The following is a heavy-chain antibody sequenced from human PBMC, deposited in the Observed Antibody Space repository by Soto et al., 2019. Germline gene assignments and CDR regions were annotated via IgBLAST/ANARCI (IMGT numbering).Heavy chain of an antibody. V-gene: IGHV4-30-4*01. Sequence: PSETLSLTCNVSGGTINVGDYYWTWIRQTPGKGLEWIGYIYSSGTTHNNPSLKGRVTMSVDTTKSQFSLKLTSVTAADTAVYYCARAAARDGSSDFDRSVQGTL. CDR3: ARAAARDGSSDFDR. D-gene: IGHD6-25*01. CDR2: IYSSGTT. J-gene: IGHJ4*02. CDR1: GGTINVGDYY.